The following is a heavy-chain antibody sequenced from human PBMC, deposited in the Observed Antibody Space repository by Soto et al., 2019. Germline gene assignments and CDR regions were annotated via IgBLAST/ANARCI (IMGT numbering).Heavy chain of an antibody. D-gene: IGHD6-6*01. J-gene: IGHJ6*02. CDR3: ATAGYSSSDYYYYGMDV. CDR1: GYTFTSYG. V-gene: IGHV1-18*01. CDR2: ISAYNGNT. Sequence: GDSVKVYCKASGYTFTSYGISWVRQAPGQGLEWMGWISAYNGNTNYAQKLQGRVTMTTDTSTSTAYMELRSLRSDDTAVYYCATAGYSSSDYYYYGMDVWGQGTTVTVSS.